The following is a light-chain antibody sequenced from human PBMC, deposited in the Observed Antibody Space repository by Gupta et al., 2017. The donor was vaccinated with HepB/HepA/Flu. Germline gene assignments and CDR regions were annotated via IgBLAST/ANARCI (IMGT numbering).Light chain of an antibody. CDR2: EDN. CDR3: QSYDSSFWV. Sequence: NFMLTQPHSVSEPPGKTVTIPCTRSSGSIASNYVQWYQQRPGSAPTTVIYEDNQRPSGVPDRFSGSIDSSSNSASLTISGLKTEDEADYYCQSYDSSFWVFGGGTKLTVL. V-gene: IGLV6-57*03. CDR1: SGSIASNY. J-gene: IGLJ3*02.